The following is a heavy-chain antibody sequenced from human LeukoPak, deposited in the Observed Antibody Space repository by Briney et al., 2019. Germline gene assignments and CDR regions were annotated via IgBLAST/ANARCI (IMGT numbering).Heavy chain of an antibody. D-gene: IGHD3-3*01. Sequence: SQTLSLTCTVSGGSISSGGYYWSWIRQHPGKGLEWIGYIYYSGSTYYNPSLKSRVTISVDTSKNQFSLKLSSVTAADTAVYYCARVDFRSGWDFDYWGQGTLVTVSS. J-gene: IGHJ4*02. V-gene: IGHV4-31*03. CDR3: ARVDFRSGWDFDY. CDR1: GGSISSGGYY. CDR2: IYYSGST.